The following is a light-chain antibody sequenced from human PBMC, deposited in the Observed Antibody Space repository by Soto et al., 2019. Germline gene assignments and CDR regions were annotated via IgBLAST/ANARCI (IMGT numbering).Light chain of an antibody. J-gene: IGLJ2*01. V-gene: IGLV4-69*01. CDR1: SGHSRYA. Sequence: QAVLTQSPSASASLGASVKLTCSLSSGHSRYAIAWHQQQPEKGPRYLMKLSSDGSHIRGGGIPDRFSGSSSGAERYLTISGLQSEDEADYSCQSWGTDTVVFGGGTKLTVL. CDR2: LSSDGSH. CDR3: QSWGTDTVV.